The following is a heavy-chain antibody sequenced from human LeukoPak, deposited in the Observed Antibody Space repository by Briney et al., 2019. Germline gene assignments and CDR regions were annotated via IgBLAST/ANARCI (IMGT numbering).Heavy chain of an antibody. CDR2: INHSGST. Sequence: PSETLSLTCAVYGGSSSGYYWSWIRQPPGKGLEWIGEINHSGSTNYNPSLKSRVTISVDTSKNQFSLKLSSVTAADTAVYYCARLPLRVAYYYYYYMDVWGKGTTVTVSS. CDR1: GGSSSGYY. J-gene: IGHJ6*03. V-gene: IGHV4-34*01. CDR3: ARLPLRVAYYYYYYMDV. D-gene: IGHD2-15*01.